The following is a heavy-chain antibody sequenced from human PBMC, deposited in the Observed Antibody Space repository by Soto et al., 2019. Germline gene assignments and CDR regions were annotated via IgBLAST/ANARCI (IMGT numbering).Heavy chain of an antibody. J-gene: IGHJ4*02. CDR2: SRNKVNSYTT. D-gene: IGHD6-13*01. V-gene: IGHV3-72*01. CDR1: GFTFSDHY. Sequence: EVQLVESGGGLVQPGGSLRLSCATSGFTFSDHYMDWVSQAPGKGLEWVGRSRNKVNSYTTEYAASVQGRFTISRDDSKNSLYLQMNSLKTEDTAVYYCARDPYSMHGYWGQGTLVTVSS. CDR3: ARDPYSMHGY.